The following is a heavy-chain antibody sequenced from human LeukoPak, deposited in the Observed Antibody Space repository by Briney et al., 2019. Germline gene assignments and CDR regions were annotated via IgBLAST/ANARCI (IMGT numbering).Heavy chain of an antibody. CDR2: IDYSGST. D-gene: IGHD4-23*01. J-gene: IGHJ4*02. Sequence: SETLSLTCTVSGDSISTYYWSWIRQPPGKGLEWIGYIDYSGSTAYNPSRNGRVAVSLDASKNQFSLKLRSVTAADTAVYYCARLNGGNWGPGILVTVSS. CDR3: ARLNGGN. V-gene: IGHV4-59*08. CDR1: GDSISTYY.